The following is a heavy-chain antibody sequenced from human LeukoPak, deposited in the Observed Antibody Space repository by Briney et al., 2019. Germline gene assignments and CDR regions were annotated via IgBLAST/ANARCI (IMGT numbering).Heavy chain of an antibody. CDR1: GYTSTNYY. Sequence: ASVKVSCKASGYTSTNYYIHWVRQAPGQGLEWMGIIIPSASSTRYAQKFQDGVTMTRDTSTSTVYMELSSLRSDDTAMYYCAREAIVTTRRTFDLDYWGPGTLVTVSS. CDR2: IIPSASST. CDR3: AREAIVTTRRTFDLDY. J-gene: IGHJ4*02. D-gene: IGHD4-11*01. V-gene: IGHV1-46*01.